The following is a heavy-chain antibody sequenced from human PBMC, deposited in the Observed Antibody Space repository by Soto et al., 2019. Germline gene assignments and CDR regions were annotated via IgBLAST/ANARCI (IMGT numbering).Heavy chain of an antibody. J-gene: IGHJ5*02. CDR1: GDSMGSGDYY. Sequence: QVQLQESGPGLVKPSQTLSLTCTVSGDSMGSGDYYWTWIRQPPGKGLEWIGYIYYIGTTFYNPTLESRVNIPMDTSTNHFSLRLTSVTAADTAVYYCSRGSTYYGFLTWGQGTLVTVSS. CDR2: IYYIGTT. D-gene: IGHD3-10*01. V-gene: IGHV4-30-4*01. CDR3: SRGSTYYGFLT.